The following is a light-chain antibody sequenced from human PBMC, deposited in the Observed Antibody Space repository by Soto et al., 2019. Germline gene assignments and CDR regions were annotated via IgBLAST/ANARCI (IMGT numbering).Light chain of an antibody. CDR3: QQYNNSPWT. Sequence: DIHITRSPSSVSASVGDRFTITCRASQGISNWLTWYQQKKGKAPKLLIYAASSLQSGVPSRFSGSGFGTDLTLTISSLQYEDLAVYYCQQYNNSPWTFGHGTKVDIK. V-gene: IGKV1-12*01. CDR1: QGISNW. CDR2: AAS. J-gene: IGKJ1*01.